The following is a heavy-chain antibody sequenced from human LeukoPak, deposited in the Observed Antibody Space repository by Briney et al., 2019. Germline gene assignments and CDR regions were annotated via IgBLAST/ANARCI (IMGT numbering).Heavy chain of an antibody. J-gene: IGHJ4*02. CDR3: ARDGRTIAARLVYFDY. D-gene: IGHD6-6*01. Sequence: KPGGSLRLSCAASGFTFSDYYMSWIRQAPGKGLEWVSYISSSSSPIYYADSVKGRFTISRDNAKNSLYLQMNSLRTEDTAVYYCARDGRTIAARLVYFDYWGQGTLVTVSS. V-gene: IGHV3-11*01. CDR1: GFTFSDYY. CDR2: ISSSSSPI.